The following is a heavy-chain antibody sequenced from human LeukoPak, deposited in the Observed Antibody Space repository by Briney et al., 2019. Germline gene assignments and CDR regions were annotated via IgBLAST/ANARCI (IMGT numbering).Heavy chain of an antibody. V-gene: IGHV7-4-1*02. CDR1: GYTFTTYP. J-gene: IGHJ4*02. Sequence: ASVKVSCKASGYTFTTYPINWVRQAPGQGLEWIGWIDTNTGSPTYAQGLTGRYVFSLDTSVSTAFLQVNSLKAEDAALYFCARGIDTTGYFNYWGQGTLVTVSS. D-gene: IGHD3-22*01. CDR2: IDTNTGSP. CDR3: ARGIDTTGYFNY.